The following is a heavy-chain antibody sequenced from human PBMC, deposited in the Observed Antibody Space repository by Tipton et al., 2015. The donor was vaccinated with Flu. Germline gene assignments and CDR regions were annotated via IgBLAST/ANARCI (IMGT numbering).Heavy chain of an antibody. Sequence: LRLSCAVSGYSISSGYYWGWIRQPPGKGLEWIGSIYHSGSTYYNPSLKSRVTISVDTSKNQFSLKLSSVTAADTAVYYCARDLSSRQWLVPGGGAFDIWGQGTMVTVSS. CDR1: GYSISSGYY. CDR3: ARDLSSRQWLVPGGGAFDI. V-gene: IGHV4-38-2*02. CDR2: IYHSGST. J-gene: IGHJ3*02. D-gene: IGHD6-19*01.